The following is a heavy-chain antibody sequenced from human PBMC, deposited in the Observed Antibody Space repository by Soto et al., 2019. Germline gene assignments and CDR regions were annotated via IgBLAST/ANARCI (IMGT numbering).Heavy chain of an antibody. D-gene: IGHD4-17*01. CDR3: AKDSLNYGDYDYYGMDV. Sequence: QVQLVEYGGGVVQPGGSLRLSCAASGFTFSSYGMHWVRQAPGKGLEWVAVISYDGSNKYYADSVKGRFTISRDNSKNTLYLQMNSLRAEDTAVYYCAKDSLNYGDYDYYGMDVWGQGTTVTVSS. CDR1: GFTFSSYG. CDR2: ISYDGSNK. J-gene: IGHJ6*02. V-gene: IGHV3-30*18.